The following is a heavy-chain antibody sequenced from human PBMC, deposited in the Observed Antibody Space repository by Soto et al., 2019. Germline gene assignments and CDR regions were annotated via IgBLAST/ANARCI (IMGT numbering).Heavy chain of an antibody. CDR3: ASGCFDSCCCYGRVGMDV. CDR1: GYTFTSYY. V-gene: IGHV1-46*01. Sequence: ASVKLSCKTSGYTFTSYYIHLVRQAPVQELEWMGIINPSGGSTSYAQKFQGRVTMTRDTSTSTVYMELSSLRSEDTAVYYCASGCFDSCCCYGRVGMDVWSRGSTVTVSS. CDR2: INPSGGST. J-gene: IGHJ6*02. D-gene: IGHD3-22*01.